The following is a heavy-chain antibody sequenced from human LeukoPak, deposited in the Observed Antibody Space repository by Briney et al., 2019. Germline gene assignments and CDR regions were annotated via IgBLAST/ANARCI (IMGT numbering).Heavy chain of an antibody. D-gene: IGHD3-10*01. CDR2: ISSSSSYI. Sequence: KPGGSLRLSCAASGFTFSSYNMNWVRQAPGKGLEWVSSISSSSSYIYYADSMKGRFTISRDNAKNSLYLQMNSLRAEDTAVYYCAGPITMVRGVHGWGQGTLVTVSS. CDR3: AGPITMVRGVHG. CDR1: GFTFSSYN. V-gene: IGHV3-21*01. J-gene: IGHJ4*02.